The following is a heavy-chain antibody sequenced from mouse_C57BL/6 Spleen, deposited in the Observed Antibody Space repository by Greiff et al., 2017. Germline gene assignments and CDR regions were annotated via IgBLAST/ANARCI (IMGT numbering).Heavy chain of an antibody. J-gene: IGHJ3*01. CDR1: GYTFTSYW. Sequence: QVQLQQPGAELVKPGASVKLSCKASGYTFTSYWMQWVKQRPGQGLEWIGEIDPSDSYTNYNQKFKGKATLTVDTSSSTAYMQLSSLTSEDSAVYYCARRSNYDGFAYWGQGTLVTVSA. CDR2: IDPSDSYT. D-gene: IGHD2-5*01. CDR3: ARRSNYDGFAY. V-gene: IGHV1-50*01.